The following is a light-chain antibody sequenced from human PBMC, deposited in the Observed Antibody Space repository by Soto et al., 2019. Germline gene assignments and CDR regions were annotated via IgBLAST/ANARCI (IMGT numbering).Light chain of an antibody. J-gene: IGLJ1*01. CDR2: DVS. V-gene: IGLV2-14*03. Sequence: QSALTQPASVSGSPGQSITISCTGTSSDVGGYNYVSWYQHHPGKAPKLMIYDVSNRPSGVSNRFSGSKSGTTASLTISGLQAEDEADYYCSSYASSSTLDVFGTGTKLTVL. CDR1: SSDVGGYNY. CDR3: SSYASSSTLDV.